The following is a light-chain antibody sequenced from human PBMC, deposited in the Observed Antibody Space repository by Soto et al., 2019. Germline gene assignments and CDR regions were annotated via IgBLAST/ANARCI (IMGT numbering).Light chain of an antibody. CDR1: QSLLHSNGYNY. V-gene: IGKV2-28*01. J-gene: IGKJ1*01. Sequence: DIVMTQSPLSLPVTPGEPASISCRSSQSLLHSNGYNYLDWYLQKPGQSPQLLIFLGSNRASGVPDRFSGSGSGTDFTLTINKVEAEDVGVYYCMQALQPPMTFGQGTKVEIK. CDR2: LGS. CDR3: MQALQPPMT.